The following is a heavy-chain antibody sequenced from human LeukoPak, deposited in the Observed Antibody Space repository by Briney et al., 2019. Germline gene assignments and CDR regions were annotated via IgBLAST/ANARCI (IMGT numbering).Heavy chain of an antibody. CDR2: IYWDDDK. D-gene: IGHD3-10*01. Sequence: SGPTLVKSTQTLTLTCTFSGFSLSTSGVGVGWIRQPPGKALEWLALIYWDDDKRYSPSLKSRLTITKDTSKNQVVLTMTNMDPVDTATYYCAHSGGSGSYYSYHYYGMDVWGQGTTVTVSS. J-gene: IGHJ6*02. CDR1: GFSLSTSGVG. CDR3: AHSGGSGSYYSYHYYGMDV. V-gene: IGHV2-5*02.